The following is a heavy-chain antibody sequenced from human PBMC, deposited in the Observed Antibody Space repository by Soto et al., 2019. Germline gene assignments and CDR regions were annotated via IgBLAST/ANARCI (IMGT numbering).Heavy chain of an antibody. D-gene: IGHD3-22*01. CDR2: IIPIFGTA. CDR3: GSGAAPYYYDSSGYSATPT. J-gene: IGHJ4*02. Sequence: SVKVSCKASEGTFSSYAISWVRQAPGQGLEWMGGIIPIFGTANYAQKFQGRVTITADESTSTAYMELSSLRSEDTAVYYCGSGAAPYYYDSSGYSATPTGGEEALVTFPS. CDR1: EGTFSSYA. V-gene: IGHV1-69*13.